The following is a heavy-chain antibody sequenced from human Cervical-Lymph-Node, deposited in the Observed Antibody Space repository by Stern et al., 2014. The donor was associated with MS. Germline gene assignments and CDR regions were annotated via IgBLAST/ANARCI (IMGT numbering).Heavy chain of an antibody. CDR2: RNSVDSGT. V-gene: IGHV3-74*02. Sequence: EVQLVESGGGLVQPGGSLRLSCAASGFTFSTYWMHWVRQAPGKGLVWVSRRNSVDSGTTYADSVKGRFSISRDNDKNTLYLQMNSLRAEDAAVYYCARGVMVAATYAYDIWGQGTMVTISS. D-gene: IGHD2-15*01. CDR3: ARGVMVAATYAYDI. J-gene: IGHJ3*02. CDR1: GFTFSTYW.